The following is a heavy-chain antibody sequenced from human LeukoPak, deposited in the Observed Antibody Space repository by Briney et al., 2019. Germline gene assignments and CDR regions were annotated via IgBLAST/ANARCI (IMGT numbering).Heavy chain of an antibody. CDR2: IYYSGST. V-gene: IGHV4-39*07. D-gene: IGHD2-21*02. CDR1: GGSISSSSYY. Sequence: PSETLSLTCTVSGGSISSSSYYWGWIRQPPGKGLEWIGSIYYSGSTYYNPSLKSRVTISVDTSKNQFSLKLSSVTAADTAVYYCARLWYCGGDCPYAFDIWGQGTMVTVSS. CDR3: ARLWYCGGDCPYAFDI. J-gene: IGHJ3*02.